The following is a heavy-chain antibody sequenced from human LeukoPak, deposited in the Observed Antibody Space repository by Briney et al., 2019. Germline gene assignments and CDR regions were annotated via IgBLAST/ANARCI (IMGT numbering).Heavy chain of an antibody. CDR3: ARVITIFDARFDP. D-gene: IGHD3-3*01. Sequence: SETLSLTCTVSGGSISSYYWSWIRQPPGKGLEWIGRIYTSGSTNYNPSLKSRVTMSVDTSKNQFSLKLSSVTAADTAVYYCARVITIFDARFDPWGQGTLVTVSS. V-gene: IGHV4-4*07. CDR1: GGSISSYY. J-gene: IGHJ5*02. CDR2: IYTSGST.